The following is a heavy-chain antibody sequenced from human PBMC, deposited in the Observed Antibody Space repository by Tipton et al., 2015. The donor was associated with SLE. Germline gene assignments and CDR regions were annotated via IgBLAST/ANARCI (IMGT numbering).Heavy chain of an antibody. V-gene: IGHV4-34*01. CDR2: IDRSGST. J-gene: IGHJ3*02. CDR1: GGSFSGYY. D-gene: IGHD3-16*02. CDR3: ASSPYDYVWGSYRLDAFDI. Sequence: TLSLTCAVYGGSFSGYYWSWIRQPPGKGLEWIGEIDRSGSTNYNPSLKSRVTISVDTSKNQFSLKLSSVTAADTAVYYCASSPYDYVWGSYRLDAFDIWGQGTMVTVSS.